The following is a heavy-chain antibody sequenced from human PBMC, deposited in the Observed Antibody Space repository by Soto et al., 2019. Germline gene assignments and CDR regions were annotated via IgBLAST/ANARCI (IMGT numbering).Heavy chain of an antibody. Sequence: QVQLVQSGAEVKKPGASVKVSCKAPGYTFTSYAIHWVRQAPGQRVEWMGWINAGNGNTKYSQKFQDRVTITRDKSASTAYMELSSLRSEDTAVYYCARDLGGWPDYWGQGTLVTVSS. CDR1: GYTFTSYA. V-gene: IGHV1-3*01. CDR2: INAGNGNT. J-gene: IGHJ4*02. CDR3: ARDLGGWPDY. D-gene: IGHD6-19*01.